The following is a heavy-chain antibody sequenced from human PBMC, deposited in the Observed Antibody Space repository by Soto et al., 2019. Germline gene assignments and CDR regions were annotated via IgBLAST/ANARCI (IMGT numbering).Heavy chain of an antibody. J-gene: IGHJ6*02. CDR3: AREAAMGTGDYYYGMDV. CDR1: GYSFTSYW. D-gene: IGHD5-18*01. Sequence: PGESLKISCKGSGYSFTSYWIGWVRQMPGKGLEWMGIIYPGDSDTRYSPSFQGQVTISADKSISTAYLQWSSLKASDTAMYYCAREAAMGTGDYYYGMDVWGQGTTVTVSS. CDR2: IYPGDSDT. V-gene: IGHV5-51*01.